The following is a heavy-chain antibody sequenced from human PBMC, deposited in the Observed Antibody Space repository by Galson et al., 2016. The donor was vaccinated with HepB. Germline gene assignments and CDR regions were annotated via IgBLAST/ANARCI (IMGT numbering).Heavy chain of an antibody. Sequence: SLRLSCAASRFTFSSYEMNWVRQAPGKGLEWVSYITSSGSTIYYADSVKGRFTISRDNAKNSLYLQMNSLRAEDTAVYYCTRGSTSWTGFDFWGQGTLVTVSS. CDR1: RFTFSSYE. V-gene: IGHV3-48*03. D-gene: IGHD2-2*01. CDR2: ITSSGSTI. J-gene: IGHJ4*02. CDR3: TRGSTSWTGFDF.